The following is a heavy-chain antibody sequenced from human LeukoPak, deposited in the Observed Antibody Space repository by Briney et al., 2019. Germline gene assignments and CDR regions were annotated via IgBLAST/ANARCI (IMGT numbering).Heavy chain of an antibody. Sequence: DSLKISCKASGYSFTNNWIGWVRQMPGKGLEWMGIIYPGDSNTRYSPSFQGQVTISADKSINTAYLQWSGLKASDTAMYYCARQPPGYYGMDVWGQGTTVTVSS. J-gene: IGHJ6*02. CDR2: IYPGDSNT. CDR3: ARQPPGYYGMDV. V-gene: IGHV5-51*01. CDR1: GYSFTNNW.